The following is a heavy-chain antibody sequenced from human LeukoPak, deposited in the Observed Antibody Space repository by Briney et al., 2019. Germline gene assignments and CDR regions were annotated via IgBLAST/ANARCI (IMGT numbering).Heavy chain of an antibody. J-gene: IGHJ3*02. D-gene: IGHD1-7*01. CDR1: GGSITTYY. CDR2: IYSGST. V-gene: IGHV4-59*01. CDR3: AKNKSWNYDSFDI. Sequence: SETLSLTCTVSGGSITTYYWSWIRQPPGKGLEWIGYIYSGSTTYNPSLKSRVTISVDTSKNQLSLRLTSVTAADTAMYYCAKNKSWNYDSFDIWGQGTMVTVSS.